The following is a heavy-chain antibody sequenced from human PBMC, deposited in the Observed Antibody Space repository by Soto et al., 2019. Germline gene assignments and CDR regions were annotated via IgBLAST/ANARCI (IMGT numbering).Heavy chain of an antibody. Sequence: GGSLRLSCAASGFTFSKYAMTWVRQAPGKGLEWVSAISGNSGSAFYADSVKGRFTISRDNSRGTLHLQMNSLRAEDTAVYYCAKLIVVVPAAGGNYLDSWGQGTLVTVSS. CDR1: GFTFSKYA. D-gene: IGHD2-2*01. CDR2: ISGNSGSA. CDR3: AKLIVVVPAAGGNYLDS. V-gene: IGHV3-23*01. J-gene: IGHJ4*02.